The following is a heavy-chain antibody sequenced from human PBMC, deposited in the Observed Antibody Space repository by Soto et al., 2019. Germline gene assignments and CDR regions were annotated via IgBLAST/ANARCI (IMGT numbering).Heavy chain of an antibody. CDR1: RGTFSSYA. CDR3: ARHLGGNHYYYGMDV. J-gene: IGHJ6*02. Sequence: QVQLVQSGAEVKKPGSSVKVSCKASRGTFSSYAISWVRQAPGQGLEWMGGIIPIFGTTDYAQRFQGRVTITADESTSTLSMELSSLRSEYTAVYYCARHLGGNHYYYGMDVWGQGTTVTVSS. V-gene: IGHV1-69*12. CDR2: IIPIFGTT. D-gene: IGHD3-16*01.